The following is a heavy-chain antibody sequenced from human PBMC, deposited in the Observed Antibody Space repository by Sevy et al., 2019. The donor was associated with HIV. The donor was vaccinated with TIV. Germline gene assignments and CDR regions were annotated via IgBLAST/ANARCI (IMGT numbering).Heavy chain of an antibody. CDR1: GFTLSDYY. D-gene: IGHD4-17*01. CDR3: ARDHVKDGDLGDYYYYAMDV. CDR2: ISGSGSTI. Sequence: GESLKISCAASGFTLSDYYMSWIRQAPGKGLEWVSYISGSGSTIYYADSVKGRFTISRDNAKNSRSQPMNSLRAEDTAVYFCARDHVKDGDLGDYYYYAMDVWGQGTTVTVSS. V-gene: IGHV3-11*01. J-gene: IGHJ6*02.